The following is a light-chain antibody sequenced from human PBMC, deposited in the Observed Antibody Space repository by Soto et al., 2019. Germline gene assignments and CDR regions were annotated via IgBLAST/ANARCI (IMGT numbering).Light chain of an antibody. V-gene: IGLV4-69*01. J-gene: IGLJ2*01. CDR3: QTWGSGSRVV. Sequence: QPVLTQSPSASASLGASVKLTCTLSSGHSSYAIAWHQQQSEKGPRYLMKLNSDGSHSKGDGIPDRFSGSSSGAERYLTISSLQSEDEADYYRQTWGSGSRVVFGGGTKLTVL. CDR1: SGHSSYA. CDR2: LNSDGSH.